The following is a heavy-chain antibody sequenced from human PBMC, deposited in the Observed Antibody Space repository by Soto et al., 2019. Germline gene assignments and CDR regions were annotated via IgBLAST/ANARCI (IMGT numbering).Heavy chain of an antibody. CDR1: GGSGTNLTYF. V-gene: IGHV4-39*01. J-gene: IGHJ3*01. D-gene: IGHD3-22*01. Sequence: SETLSLTCSVSGGSGTNLTYFWAWIRQSPGKGLEWIANIYYTGTTFYNPSLRSRVSMTIDASTNRFCLNLSSVTASDTALHYCARHEYVSSSYDLLDVWGRGTRVTVS. CDR3: ARHEYVSSSYDLLDV. CDR2: IYYTGTT.